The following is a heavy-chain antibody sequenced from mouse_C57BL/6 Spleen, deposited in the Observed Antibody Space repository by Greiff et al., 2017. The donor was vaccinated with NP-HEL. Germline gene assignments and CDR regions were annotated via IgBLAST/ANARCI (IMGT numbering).Heavy chain of an antibody. Sequence: EVMLVESGGGLVKPGGSLKLSCAASGFTFSDYGMHWVRQAPEKGLEWVAYISSGSSTIYYADTVKGRVTISRDNAKNTLFLQMTSLRSEDTAMYYCARVWDGYYSYYAMDYWGQGTSVTVSS. J-gene: IGHJ4*01. D-gene: IGHD2-3*01. CDR3: ARVWDGYYSYYAMDY. V-gene: IGHV5-17*01. CDR2: ISSGSSTI. CDR1: GFTFSDYG.